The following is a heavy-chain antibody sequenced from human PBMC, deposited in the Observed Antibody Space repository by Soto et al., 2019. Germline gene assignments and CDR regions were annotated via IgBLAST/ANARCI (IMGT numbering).Heavy chain of an antibody. V-gene: IGHV4-39*01. D-gene: IGHD6-13*01. Sequence: SETLSLTCTVSSGSISSTIYSWDWIRQPPGKGLEWIGSIFYSGSTYYNPSLKSRVTISVDTSKNQFSLKLSSVTAADTAVYYCARHQSHSSSYVDPWGQGTLVTVSS. CDR1: SGSISSTIYS. CDR3: ARHQSHSSSYVDP. CDR2: IFYSGST. J-gene: IGHJ5*02.